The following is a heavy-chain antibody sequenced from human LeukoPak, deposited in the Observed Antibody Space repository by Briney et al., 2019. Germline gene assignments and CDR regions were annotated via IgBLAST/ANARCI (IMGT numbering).Heavy chain of an antibody. CDR3: ARHGLWFGEYSIDY. V-gene: IGHV5-51*01. D-gene: IGHD3-10*01. J-gene: IGHJ4*02. CDR1: GYSFPSYW. CDR2: IYSGDSDT. Sequence: GGSPKIPCKGSGYSFPSYWIGWVRQVPGKGLEWIGIIYSGDSDTRYSPSFQGQVTISADKSISTDYLQWSSLKASDTAMYYCARHGLWFGEYSIDYWGQGTMVTVSS.